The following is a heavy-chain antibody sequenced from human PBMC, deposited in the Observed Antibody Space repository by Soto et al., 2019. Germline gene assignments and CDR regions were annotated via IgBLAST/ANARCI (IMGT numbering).Heavy chain of an antibody. CDR1: GGSISSSGYY. CDR2: IYYSGST. V-gene: IGHV4-39*01. CDR3: AGGGGDSSGYYLIWASFYYYGMDV. J-gene: IGHJ6*02. Sequence: PSETLSLTCTVSGGSISSSGYYWGWIRQPPGKGLEWIGSIYYSGSTYYNPSLKSRVTISVDTSKNQFSLKLSSVTAADTAVYYCAGGGGDSSGYYLIWASFYYYGMDVWGQGTTVTVSS. D-gene: IGHD3-22*01.